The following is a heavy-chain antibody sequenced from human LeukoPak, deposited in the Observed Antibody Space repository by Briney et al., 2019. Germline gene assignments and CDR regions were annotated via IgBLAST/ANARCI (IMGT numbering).Heavy chain of an antibody. CDR3: TTAGSRILPSAPFDY. J-gene: IGHJ4*02. Sequence: PGGSLRLSCAASGFTFSNAWMSWVRQAPGKGLEWVGQIKSKTDAGTTDYAAPVKGRFTVSRDDSKNTLYLQMNTLKTEDTAVYYCTTAGSRILPSAPFDYWGQGTLVTVSS. D-gene: IGHD2/OR15-2a*01. V-gene: IGHV3-15*01. CDR2: IKSKTDAGTT. CDR1: GFTFSNAW.